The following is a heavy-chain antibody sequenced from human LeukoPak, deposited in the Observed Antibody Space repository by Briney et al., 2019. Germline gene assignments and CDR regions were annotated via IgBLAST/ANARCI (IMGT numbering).Heavy chain of an antibody. D-gene: IGHD3-16*01. CDR2: IKSKTDGGTT. V-gene: IGHV3-15*01. J-gene: IGHJ4*02. CDR1: GFTFSNAW. Sequence: GGSLRLSCAASGFTFSNAWMSWVRQAPGKGLEWVGRIKSKTDGGTTDYAAPVKGRFTISRDDSKNTLYLQMNSLRAEDTAVYYCAKGYYDYVWGSYYFDYWGQGTLVTVSS. CDR3: AKGYYDYVWGSYYFDY.